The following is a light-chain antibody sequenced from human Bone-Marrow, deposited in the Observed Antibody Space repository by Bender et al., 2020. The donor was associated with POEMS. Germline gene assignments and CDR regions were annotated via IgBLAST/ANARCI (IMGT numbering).Light chain of an antibody. J-gene: IGLJ2*01. CDR2: DVT. V-gene: IGLV2-14*03. CDR1: SGDAPCDNC. Sequence: QSALTQPASVSGSPGQSITISCTGSSGDAPCDNCVSWYQHHPGKAPKLMIYDVTNRPSGVSHRFSGSKSGNTASLTISGLQPEDEADYYCSSYASGATVIFGGGTKLTVL. CDR3: SSYASGATVI.